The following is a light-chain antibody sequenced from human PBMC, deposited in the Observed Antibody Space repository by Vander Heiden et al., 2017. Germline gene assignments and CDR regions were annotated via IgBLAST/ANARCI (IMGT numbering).Light chain of an antibody. CDR2: AAS. Sequence: AIRMSQPPSSLSASTGDRVTITCRASQGISSYLAWYQQKPGKAPKLLIYAASTLQSGVPSRFSGSGSGTDFTLTISCLQAEDFATYYCQQYYSYPLFFGPGTKVDIK. J-gene: IGKJ3*01. V-gene: IGKV1-8*01. CDR1: QGISSY. CDR3: QQYYSYPLF.